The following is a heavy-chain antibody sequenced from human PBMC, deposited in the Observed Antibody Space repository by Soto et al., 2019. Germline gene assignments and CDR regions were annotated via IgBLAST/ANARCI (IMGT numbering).Heavy chain of an antibody. CDR1: GFTFSSYA. J-gene: IGHJ6*02. CDR3: ASSIAAPPSYYYYYGMDV. D-gene: IGHD6-6*01. Sequence: PGGSLSLSCAASGFTFSSYAMHWVRQAPGKGLEWVAVISYDGSNKYYADSVKGRFTISRDNSKNTLYLQMNSLRAEDTAVYYCASSIAAPPSYYYYYGMDVWGQGTTVTVSS. V-gene: IGHV3-30-3*01. CDR2: ISYDGSNK.